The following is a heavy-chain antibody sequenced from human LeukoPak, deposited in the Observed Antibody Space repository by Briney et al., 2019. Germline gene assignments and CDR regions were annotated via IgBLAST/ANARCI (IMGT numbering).Heavy chain of an antibody. Sequence: PGGSLRLSCAASGFTFSDYYMSWIRQAPGKGLEWVSYISSSDSTIYYADSVKGRFTISRDNAKNSLYLQMNSLRAEDTAVYYCARELYDSGIWGDAFDIWGQGTMVTVSS. J-gene: IGHJ3*02. V-gene: IGHV3-11*01. CDR3: ARELYDSGIWGDAFDI. CDR1: GFTFSDYY. D-gene: IGHD3-10*01. CDR2: ISSSDSTI.